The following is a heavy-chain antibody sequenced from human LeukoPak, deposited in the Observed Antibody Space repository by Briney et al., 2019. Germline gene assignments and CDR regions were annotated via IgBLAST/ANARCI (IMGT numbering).Heavy chain of an antibody. D-gene: IGHD1-26*01. V-gene: IGHV3-7*01. CDR3: ARDKIVGATYFDY. CDR1: GFTFSSYW. CDR2: IKQDGSEK. Sequence: GGSLRLSCAASGFTFSSYWMSWVRQAPGKGLEWVANIKQDGSEKYYVDSVKGRFTISRDNTKNSLYLQMNSLRAEDTAVYYCARDKIVGATYFDYWGQGTLVTVSS. J-gene: IGHJ4*02.